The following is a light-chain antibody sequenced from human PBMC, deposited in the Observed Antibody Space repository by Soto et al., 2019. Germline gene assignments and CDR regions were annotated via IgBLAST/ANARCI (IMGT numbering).Light chain of an antibody. CDR1: QSVSSNF. CDR2: GAS. Sequence: EIVSTQSPGTLSLSPGERATLSCRASQSVSSNFLAWYQQKPGQAPRLLIYGASNRATGIPDKFNGSGSGTDFTLTISRLEPEDFAMYYCQQYGSSPRTFGQGTKVDIK. V-gene: IGKV3-20*01. J-gene: IGKJ1*01. CDR3: QQYGSSPRT.